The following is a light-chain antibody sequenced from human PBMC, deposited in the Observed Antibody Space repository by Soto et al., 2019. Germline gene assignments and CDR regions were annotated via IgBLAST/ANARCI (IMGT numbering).Light chain of an antibody. V-gene: IGKV1-5*03. CDR1: QTISSW. J-gene: IGKJ4*01. CDR3: QQSYSTPLT. CDR2: KAS. Sequence: DIQMTQSPSTPSGSVGDRVTITCRASQTISSWLAWYQQTPGKAPKLLIYKASTLKSGVPSRFSGSGSGTDFTLTISSLQPEDFATYYCQQSYSTPLTFGGGTMVDI.